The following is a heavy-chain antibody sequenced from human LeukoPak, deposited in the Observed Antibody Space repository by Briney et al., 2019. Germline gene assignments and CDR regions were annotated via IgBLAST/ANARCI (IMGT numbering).Heavy chain of an antibody. V-gene: IGHV3-23*01. J-gene: IGHJ4*02. CDR1: GFILSKTW. CDR2: ISGSGGST. CDR3: AKDFGMIVVVFDY. D-gene: IGHD3-22*01. Sequence: GGSLRLSCVASGFILSKTWMHWVRQAPGKGLEWVSAISGSGGSTYYADSVKGRFTISRDNSKNTLYLQMNSLRAEDTAVYYCAKDFGMIVVVFDYWGQGTLVTVSS.